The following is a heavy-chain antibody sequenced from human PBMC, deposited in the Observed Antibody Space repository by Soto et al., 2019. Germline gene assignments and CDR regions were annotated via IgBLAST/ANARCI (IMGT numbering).Heavy chain of an antibody. J-gene: IGHJ4*02. CDR3: ARDSPYDY. Sequence: ASVKVSCKASGYTFTSYGISWLRQAPGQGLEWMGWIGTYNGNTNYAQKFQGRVTMTTDTSTSTAYMELRSLRSDDTAVYYCARDSPYDYWGQGTLVTVPQ. CDR1: GYTFTSYG. CDR2: IGTYNGNT. V-gene: IGHV1-18*01.